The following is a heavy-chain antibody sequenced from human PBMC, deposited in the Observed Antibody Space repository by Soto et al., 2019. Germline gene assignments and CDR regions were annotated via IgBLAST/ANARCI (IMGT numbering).Heavy chain of an antibody. CDR3: ACRGGSYYGFAY. Sequence: SETLSLTXAVYGGSFSGYYWSWIRQPPGKGLGWIGEINHSGSTNYNPSLKSRVTISVDTSKNQFSLNLSSVTAADTAVYYCACRGGSYYGFAYWGQGTLVTVSS. V-gene: IGHV4-34*01. J-gene: IGHJ4*02. D-gene: IGHD1-26*01. CDR2: INHSGST. CDR1: GGSFSGYY.